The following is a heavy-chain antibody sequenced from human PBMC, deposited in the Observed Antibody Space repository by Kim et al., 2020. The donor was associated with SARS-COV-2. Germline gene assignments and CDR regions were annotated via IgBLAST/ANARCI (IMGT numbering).Heavy chain of an antibody. J-gene: IGHJ4*02. CDR3: ARVEGRDGYNFDY. V-gene: IGHV4-61*01. D-gene: IGHD5-12*01. Sequence: SETLSLTCTVSGGSVSSGSYYWSWIRQPPGKGLEWIGYIYYSGSTNYNPSLKSRVTISVDTSKNQFSLKLSSVTAADTAVYYCARVEGRDGYNFDYWGQGTLVTVSS. CDR2: IYYSGST. CDR1: GGSVSSGSYY.